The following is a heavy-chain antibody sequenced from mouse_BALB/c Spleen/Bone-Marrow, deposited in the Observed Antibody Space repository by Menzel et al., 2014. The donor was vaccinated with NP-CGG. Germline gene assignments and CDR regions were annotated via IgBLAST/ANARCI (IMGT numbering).Heavy chain of an antibody. D-gene: IGHD2-1*01. CDR1: GYTFTSYV. V-gene: IGHV1-14*01. J-gene: IGHJ4*01. Sequence: EVQLQQSGPELVKPGASVKMSCKASGYTFTSYVMHWVKQKPGQGLEWIGYINPYNDGTKYNEKFKGKATLTSDKSSSTAYMELSSLTSEDSAVYYCARPVGNYVLYAMDYWGQGTSVTVSS. CDR3: ARPVGNYVLYAMDY. CDR2: INPYNDGT.